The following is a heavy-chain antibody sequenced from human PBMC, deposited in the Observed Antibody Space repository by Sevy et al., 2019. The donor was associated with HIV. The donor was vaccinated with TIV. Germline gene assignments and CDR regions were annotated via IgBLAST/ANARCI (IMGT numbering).Heavy chain of an antibody. CDR2: ISYDGSKK. D-gene: IGHD3-10*01. J-gene: IGHJ4*02. CDR3: AKGRVLLWFGELVSDFDY. Sequence: GGSLRLSCAASGFTFSSYGMHWVRQAPGKGREWVAVISYDGSKKYYADSVKGRFTISRDNSKNTLNLQMNSLRAEDTAVYYCAKGRVLLWFGELVSDFDYWGQGTLVTVSS. CDR1: GFTFSSYG. V-gene: IGHV3-30*18.